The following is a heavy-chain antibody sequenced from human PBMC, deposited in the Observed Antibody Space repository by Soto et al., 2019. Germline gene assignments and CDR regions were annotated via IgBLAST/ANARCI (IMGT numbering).Heavy chain of an antibody. J-gene: IGHJ6*02. V-gene: IGHV3-30*18. CDR1: GFTFSSYG. D-gene: IGHD6-13*01. CDR3: AKDKFGAAAGTGYYYYGMDV. Sequence: GGSLRLSCAASGFTFSSYGMHWVRQAPGKGLEWVAVISYDGSNKYYADSVKGRFTISRDNSKNTLYLQMNSLRAEDTAVYYCAKDKFGAAAGTGYYYYGMDVWGQGTTVTVSS. CDR2: ISYDGSNK.